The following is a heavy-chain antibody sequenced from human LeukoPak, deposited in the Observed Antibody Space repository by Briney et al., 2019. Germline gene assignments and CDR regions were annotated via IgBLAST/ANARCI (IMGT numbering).Heavy chain of an antibody. D-gene: IGHD3-22*01. CDR1: GYTFTGYY. V-gene: IGHV1-2*02. CDR2: INPNSGGA. J-gene: IGHJ4*02. CDR3: ARDHYYDSSGYASPFDY. Sequence: ASVKVSCKASGYTFTGYYMHWVRQAPGQGLEWMGWINPNSGGANYAQKLQGRVTMTTDTSTSTAYMELRSLRSDDTAVYYCARDHYYDSSGYASPFDYWGQGTLVTVSS.